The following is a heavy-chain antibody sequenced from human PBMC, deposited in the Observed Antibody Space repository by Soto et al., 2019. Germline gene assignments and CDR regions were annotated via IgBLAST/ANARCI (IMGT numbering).Heavy chain of an antibody. Sequence: QVQLVQSGAEVKKPGASVKVSCKASGYTFTSYAMHWVRQAPGQTLEWMGWINAGNGNTKYSQKFQGRVTITRDTSASTAYMELSGLRSEDTAVYYCASHYGEMPESLDYWGQGTLVTVSS. CDR3: ASHYGEMPESLDY. J-gene: IGHJ4*02. D-gene: IGHD4-17*01. V-gene: IGHV1-3*01. CDR1: GYTFTSYA. CDR2: INAGNGNT.